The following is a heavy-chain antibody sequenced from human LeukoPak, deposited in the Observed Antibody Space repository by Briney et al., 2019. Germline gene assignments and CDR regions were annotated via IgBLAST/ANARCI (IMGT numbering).Heavy chain of an antibody. Sequence: GASVKVSCKASGGTFSSYAISWVRQAPGQGLEWMGRIIPILGIANYAQKFQGRVTITADKSTSTAYMELSSLSSEDTAVYYCARLVRGVHYYYYYGMDVWGQGTTVTVSS. D-gene: IGHD3-10*01. CDR1: GGTFSSYA. V-gene: IGHV1-69*04. CDR3: ARLVRGVHYYYYYGMDV. J-gene: IGHJ6*02. CDR2: IIPILGIA.